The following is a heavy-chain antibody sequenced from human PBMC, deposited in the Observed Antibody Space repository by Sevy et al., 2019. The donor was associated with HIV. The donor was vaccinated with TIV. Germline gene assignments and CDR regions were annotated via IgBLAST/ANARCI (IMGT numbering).Heavy chain of an antibody. Sequence: SETLSLTCTVSGGSISSGGYYWSWIRQPPGKGLEWIGCIYYSGSTYYNPSLKSRVTMSVDTSKNNFSLKLTSVTAADTAVYFCAGWSYGDYVTYFDYWGQGTLVTVSS. J-gene: IGHJ4*02. D-gene: IGHD4-17*01. CDR2: IYYSGST. CDR1: GGSISSGGYY. CDR3: AGWSYGDYVTYFDY. V-gene: IGHV4-30-4*01.